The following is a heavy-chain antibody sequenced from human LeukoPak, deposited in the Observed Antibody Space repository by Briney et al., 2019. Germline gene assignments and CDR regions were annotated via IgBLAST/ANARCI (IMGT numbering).Heavy chain of an antibody. CDR2: INHSGST. Sequence: PSETLSLTCAVYGGSFSGYYWSWIRQPPGKGLEWIGEINHSGSTNYNPSLKSRVTISVDTSKNQFSLKLSSVTAADTAVYYCARVRKGSSWIFGPWGQGTLVTVSS. CDR1: GGSFSGYY. CDR3: ARVRKGSSWIFGP. J-gene: IGHJ5*02. V-gene: IGHV4-34*01. D-gene: IGHD6-13*01.